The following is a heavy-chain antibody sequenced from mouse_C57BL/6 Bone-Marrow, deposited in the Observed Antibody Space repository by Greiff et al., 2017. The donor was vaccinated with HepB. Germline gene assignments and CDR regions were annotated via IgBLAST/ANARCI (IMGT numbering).Heavy chain of an antibody. J-gene: IGHJ1*03. Sequence: EVKVVESGGGLVQPGGSMKLSCVASGFTFSNYWMNWVRQSPEKGLEWVAQIRLKSDNYATHYAESVKGRFTISRDDSKSSVYLQMNNLRAEDTGIYYCTGLTTVVPDWYFDVWGTGTTVTVSS. CDR2: IRLKSDNYAT. V-gene: IGHV6-3*01. CDR3: TGLTTVVPDWYFDV. CDR1: GFTFSNYW. D-gene: IGHD1-1*01.